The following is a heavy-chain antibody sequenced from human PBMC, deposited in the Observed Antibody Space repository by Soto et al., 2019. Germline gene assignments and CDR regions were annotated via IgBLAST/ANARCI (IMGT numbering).Heavy chain of an antibody. V-gene: IGHV4-34*01. CDR1: GGSLSGYY. CDR3: ARGQEGVVATH. J-gene: IGHJ4*02. D-gene: IGHD5-12*01. CDR2: IKDGGRT. Sequence: QVQLQQWGAGLLKPSETLSLNCAVNGGSLSGYYWSWIRQPPGKGLEWIGEIKDGGRTNYSPSLKCRASISPDSSTTQFSLRLYSVTAAVTGVYYCARGQEGVVATHWDQGTLVTVSS.